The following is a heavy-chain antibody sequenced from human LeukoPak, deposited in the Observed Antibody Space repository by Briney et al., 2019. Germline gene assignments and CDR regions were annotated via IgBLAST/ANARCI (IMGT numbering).Heavy chain of an antibody. J-gene: IGHJ4*02. D-gene: IGHD3-10*01. V-gene: IGHV4-34*01. CDR3: ARGLVGDY. CDR1: GGSFSGYY. Sequence: SETLSLTCAVYGGSFSGYYWSWIRQPPGKGLEWIGEINHSGCTNYNPSLKSRVTISVDTSKNQFSLKLSSVTAADTAVYYCARGLVGDYWGQGTLVTVSS. CDR2: INHSGCT.